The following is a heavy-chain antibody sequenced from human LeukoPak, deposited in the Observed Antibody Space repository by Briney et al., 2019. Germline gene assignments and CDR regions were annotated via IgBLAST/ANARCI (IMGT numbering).Heavy chain of an antibody. CDR1: GYIFTNYG. V-gene: IGHV1-18*01. CDR2: ISAYNGNT. D-gene: IGHD6-13*01. Sequence: ASVKVSCKASGYIFTNYGILWVRQAPGQGLEWMGWISAYNGNTNYAQKLHGRVTMTTDTSTSTAYMKLRRLRSDDTAVYYCAREGSSWSGTWFDPWGQGALLTPSS. CDR3: AREGSSWSGTWFDP. J-gene: IGHJ5*02.